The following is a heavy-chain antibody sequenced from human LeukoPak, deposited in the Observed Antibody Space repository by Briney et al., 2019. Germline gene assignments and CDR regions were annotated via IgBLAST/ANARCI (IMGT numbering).Heavy chain of an antibody. V-gene: IGHV4-59*01. CDR3: ASTPYYYDSSGYYKRAYYYYGMDV. J-gene: IGHJ6*02. D-gene: IGHD3-22*01. Sequence: PSETLSLTCTVSGGSISSYYWSWIRQPPGKGLEWIGYIYYSGSTNYNPSLKSRVTISVDTSKNQFSLKLSSVTAADTAVYYCASTPYYYDSSGYYKRAYYYYGMDVWGQGTTVTASS. CDR1: GGSISSYY. CDR2: IYYSGST.